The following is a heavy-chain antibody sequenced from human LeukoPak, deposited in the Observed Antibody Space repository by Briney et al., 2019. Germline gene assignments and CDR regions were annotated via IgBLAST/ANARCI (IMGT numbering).Heavy chain of an antibody. CDR2: IYYSGST. D-gene: IGHD4-17*01. CDR1: GGSISSYY. V-gene: IGHV4-59*01. Sequence: SETLSLTCSVSGGSISSYYWSWIRQPPGKGLEWIGYIYYSGSTNYNPSLKSRVTISVDTSKNQFSLKLSSVTAADTAVYYCARDSGPYGDYGWFDPWGQGTLVTVSS. CDR3: ARDSGPYGDYGWFDP. J-gene: IGHJ5*02.